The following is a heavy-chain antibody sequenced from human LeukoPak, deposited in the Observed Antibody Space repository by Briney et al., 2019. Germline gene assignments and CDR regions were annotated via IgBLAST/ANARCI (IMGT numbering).Heavy chain of an antibody. CDR3: ARDLAAAGTE. J-gene: IGHJ4*02. D-gene: IGHD6-13*01. CDR1: GYTLTSDY. Sequence: ASVKVSCKASGYTLTSDYMHWVRQAPGQGLEWMGIINPSGGSTSYAQKFQGRVTMTRDTSTSTVYMELSSLRSEDTAVYYCARDLAAAGTEWGQGTLVTVSS. CDR2: INPSGGST. V-gene: IGHV1-46*01.